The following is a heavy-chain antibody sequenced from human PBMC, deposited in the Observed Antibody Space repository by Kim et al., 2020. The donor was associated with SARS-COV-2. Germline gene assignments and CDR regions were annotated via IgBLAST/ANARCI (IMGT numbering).Heavy chain of an antibody. V-gene: IGHV4-34*01. CDR2: INHSGST. CDR1: GGSFSGYY. CDR3: ARGLRGYSYGPGFDY. D-gene: IGHD5-18*01. J-gene: IGHJ4*02. Sequence: SETLSLTCAVYGGSFSGYYWSWIRQPPGKGLEWIGEINHSGSTNYNPSLKSRVTISVDTSKNQFSLKLSSVTAADTAVYYCARGLRGYSYGPGFDYWGQGTLVTVSS.